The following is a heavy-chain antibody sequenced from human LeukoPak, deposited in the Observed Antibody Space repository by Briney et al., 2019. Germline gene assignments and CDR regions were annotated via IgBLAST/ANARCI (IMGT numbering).Heavy chain of an antibody. J-gene: IGHJ4*02. CDR3: ARGPRWLQVDY. V-gene: IGHV1-8*01. CDR1: GYTFTSYD. Sequence: ASAKVSCKASGYTFTSYDINWVRQATGQGLEWMGWMNPNRGNTGYAQKFQGRVTMTRNTSISTAYMELSSLRSEDTAVYYCARGPRWLQVDYWGQGTLVTVSS. CDR2: MNPNRGNT. D-gene: IGHD5-24*01.